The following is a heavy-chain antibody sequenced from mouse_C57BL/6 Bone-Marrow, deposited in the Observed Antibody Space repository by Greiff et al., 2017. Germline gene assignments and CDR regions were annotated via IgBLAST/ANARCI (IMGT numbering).Heavy chain of an antibody. J-gene: IGHJ2*01. V-gene: IGHV10-1*01. CDR1: GFSFNTYA. D-gene: IGHD2-4*01. CDR2: IRSKSNNYAT. CDR3: VTHYDYDDEGDY. Sequence: EVMLVESGGGLVQPKGSLKLSCAASGFSFNTYAMNWVRQAPGKGLEWVARIRSKSNNYATYYADSVKDRFTISRDDSESMLYLQMNNLKTEDTAMYYCVTHYDYDDEGDYWGQGTTLTVSS.